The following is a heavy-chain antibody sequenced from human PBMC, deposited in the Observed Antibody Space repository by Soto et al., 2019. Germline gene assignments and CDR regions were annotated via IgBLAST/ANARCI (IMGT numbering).Heavy chain of an antibody. CDR1: GFAFGTYS. CDR3: ARDNGLAGSFDP. D-gene: IGHD2-21*01. J-gene: IGHJ5*02. Sequence: GGSLRLSCAASGFAFGTYSINFFRQAPGKGLEWVSYISYTSSTIYYADSVKGRFTISRDNAKNSLFLQMHSLRDEDTAVYYCARDNGLAGSFDPWGQGTLVTVSS. V-gene: IGHV3-48*02. CDR2: ISYTSSTI.